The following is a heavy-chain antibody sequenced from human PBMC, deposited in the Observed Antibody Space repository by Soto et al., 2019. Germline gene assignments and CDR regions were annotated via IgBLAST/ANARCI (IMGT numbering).Heavy chain of an antibody. Sequence: EVKLVESGGDLVQPGGSLRLSCAASGFTFSTYSMNWVRQAPGKGLEWVSYISSSSYTIYYVDSVKGRFTISRDNAKNSLYLQMNSLRDEDTAVYYCARGGSSSDNGMDVWGQGTTVTVSS. V-gene: IGHV3-48*02. D-gene: IGHD6-6*01. CDR2: ISSSSYTI. CDR3: ARGGSSSDNGMDV. J-gene: IGHJ6*02. CDR1: GFTFSTYS.